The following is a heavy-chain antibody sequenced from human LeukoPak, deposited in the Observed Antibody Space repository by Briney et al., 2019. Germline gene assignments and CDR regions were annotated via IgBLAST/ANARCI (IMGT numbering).Heavy chain of an antibody. J-gene: IGHJ6*03. D-gene: IGHD3-22*01. CDR2: IYYSGST. CDR3: ARSISGGYDSSGYYYAYYYYMDV. V-gene: IGHV4-39*07. Sequence: SGTLSLTCTVSGGSISSSSYYWGWIRQPPGKGLEWIGSIYYSGSTYYNPSLKSRVTISVDTSKNQFSLKLSSVTAADTAVYYCARSISGGYDSSGYYYAYYYYMDVWGKGTTVTVSS. CDR1: GGSISSSSYY.